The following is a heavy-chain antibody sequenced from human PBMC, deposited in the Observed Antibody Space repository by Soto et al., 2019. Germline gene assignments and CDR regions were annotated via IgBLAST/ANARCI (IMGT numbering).Heavy chain of an antibody. J-gene: IGHJ6*02. CDR1: GYTFTAYY. CDR2: INPNSGGT. D-gene: IGHD3-10*01. CDR3: AKSLNHYGMDV. Sequence: QVQLVQSGAEVRKPGASVKVSCKASGYTFTAYYVHWVRQAPGQGLEWMGWINPNSGGTKYAQKFPGWVTMTRDTSISTAYMELSRLRSDDTAMYYCAKSLNHYGMDVWGQGTTVTVSS. V-gene: IGHV1-2*04.